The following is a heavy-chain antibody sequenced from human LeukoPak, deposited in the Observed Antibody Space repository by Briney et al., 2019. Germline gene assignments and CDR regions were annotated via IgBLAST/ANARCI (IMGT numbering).Heavy chain of an antibody. CDR2: ISSSSSYI. J-gene: IGHJ3*02. CDR3: ARAGGYVYNDAFDI. Sequence: NPGGSLRLSCAASGFTFSSYRMNWVRQAPGKGLEWVSSISSSSSYIYYADSVKGRFTISRDNAKNSLYLQMNSLRAEDTAVYYCARAGGYVYNDAFDIWGQGTMVTVSS. D-gene: IGHD6-25*01. CDR1: GFTFSSYR. V-gene: IGHV3-21*01.